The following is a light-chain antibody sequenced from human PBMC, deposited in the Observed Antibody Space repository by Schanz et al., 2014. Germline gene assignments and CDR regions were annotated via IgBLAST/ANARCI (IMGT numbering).Light chain of an antibody. CDR3: AAWDDSLNGRV. V-gene: IGLV1-44*01. CDR1: SSNIGTNT. J-gene: IGLJ3*02. CDR2: STN. Sequence: QSVLTQPPSASGTPGQRVTISCSGSSSNIGTNTVIWYQQLPGTAPKLLIHSTNQRPSGVPDRFSGSKSGTSASLAIIGLQSEDEADYYCAAWDDSLNGRVFGGGTKLTVL.